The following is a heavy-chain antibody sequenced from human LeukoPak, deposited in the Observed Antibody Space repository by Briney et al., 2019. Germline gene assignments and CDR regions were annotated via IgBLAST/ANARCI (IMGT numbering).Heavy chain of an antibody. Sequence: ASVKVSCKASGYTFTGYYMHWVRQAPGQGLEWMGWINPNSGGTNYAQKFQGRVTMTRDTSISTAYMELSRLRSDDTAVYYCARDFRAAMVSAWFDPGGQGTLVTVSS. CDR3: ARDFRAAMVSAWFDP. V-gene: IGHV1-2*02. CDR1: GYTFTGYY. D-gene: IGHD5-18*01. CDR2: INPNSGGT. J-gene: IGHJ5*02.